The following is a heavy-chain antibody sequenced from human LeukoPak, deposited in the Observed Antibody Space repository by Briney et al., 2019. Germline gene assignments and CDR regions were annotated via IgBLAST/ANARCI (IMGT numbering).Heavy chain of an antibody. V-gene: IGHV4-39*07. CDR1: GGSISSGDYY. Sequence: PSETLSLTCTVSGGSISSGDYYWSWIRQPPGKGLEWIGEINHSGSTNYNPSLKSRVTISVDTSKNQFSLKLSSVTAADTAVYYCARGRSWYNLGWPLFDYWGQGTLVTVSS. CDR2: INHSGST. J-gene: IGHJ4*02. CDR3: ARGRSWYNLGWPLFDY. D-gene: IGHD6-13*01.